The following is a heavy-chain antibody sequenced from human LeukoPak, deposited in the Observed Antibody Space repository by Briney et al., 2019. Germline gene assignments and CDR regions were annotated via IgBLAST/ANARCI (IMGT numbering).Heavy chain of an antibody. V-gene: IGHV3-30-3*01. CDR3: AKDSVDTAYYNRGYYFDY. D-gene: IGHD5-18*01. CDR2: ISYDGRQK. J-gene: IGHJ4*02. CDR1: GFTFGEYA. Sequence: GRSLRLSCAASGFTFGEYAMHWVRQAPGKGLEWVAVISYDGRQKFYADSVKGRFTISRDNSKNTLYLQMNSLGAEDTAVYYCAKDSVDTAYYNRGYYFDYWGQGTLVTVSS.